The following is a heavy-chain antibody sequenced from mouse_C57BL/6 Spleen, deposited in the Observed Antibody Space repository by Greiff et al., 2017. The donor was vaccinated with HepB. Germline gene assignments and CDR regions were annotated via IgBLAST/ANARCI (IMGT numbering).Heavy chain of an antibody. J-gene: IGHJ4*01. CDR1: GFNIKDYY. D-gene: IGHD2-5*01. Sequence: VQLKQSGAELVRPGASVKLSCTASGFNIKDYYMHWVKQRPEQGLEWIGRIDPEDGDTEYAPKFQGKATMTADTSSNTAYLQLSSLTSEDTAVYYCTISHYSTYEGYYAMDYWGQGTSVTVSS. CDR2: IDPEDGDT. V-gene: IGHV14-1*01. CDR3: TISHYSTYEGYYAMDY.